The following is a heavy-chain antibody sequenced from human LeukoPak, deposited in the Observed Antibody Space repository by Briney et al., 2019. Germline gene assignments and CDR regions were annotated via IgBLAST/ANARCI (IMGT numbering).Heavy chain of an antibody. Sequence: SETLSLTCVVSGGSVGSNNWWTWVRQPPGEGLEWIGEINLRGSTNYNPSLKSRVTISLDESKNQFSLKLNSVTAADTAVYYCARGQPGARRLFDYWGQGTLVTVSS. D-gene: IGHD2-2*01. V-gene: IGHV4-4*02. CDR3: ARGQPGARRLFDY. CDR2: INLRGST. CDR1: GGSVGSNNW. J-gene: IGHJ4*02.